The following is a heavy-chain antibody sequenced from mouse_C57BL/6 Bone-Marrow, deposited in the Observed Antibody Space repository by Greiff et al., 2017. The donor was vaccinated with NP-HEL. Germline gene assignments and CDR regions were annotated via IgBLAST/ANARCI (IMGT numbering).Heavy chain of an antibody. V-gene: IGHV3-6*01. D-gene: IGHD1-1*01. Sequence: ESGPGLVKPSQSLSLTCSVTGYSITSGYYWNWIRQFPGNKLEWMGYISYDGSNNYNPSLKNRISITRDTSKNQFFLKLNSVTTEDTATYYCARDRYYGSSSSVWGTGTTVTVSS. CDR3: ARDRYYGSSSSV. J-gene: IGHJ1*03. CDR1: GYSITSGYY. CDR2: ISYDGSN.